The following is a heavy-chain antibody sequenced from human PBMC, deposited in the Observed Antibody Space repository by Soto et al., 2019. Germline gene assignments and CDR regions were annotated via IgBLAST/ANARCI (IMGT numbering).Heavy chain of an antibody. V-gene: IGHV4-30-4*01. J-gene: IGHJ6*02. Sequence: SETLSLTCTVSGGSISSTDYYWGWIRQPPGKGLEWIGYIYYTGYTYYNPSLESRLTMSVDTSKNQFSLRLSSVTAADTAMYYCARHAYGMDVWGQGTTVTVSS. CDR1: GGSISSTDYY. CDR3: ARHAYGMDV. CDR2: IYYTGYT.